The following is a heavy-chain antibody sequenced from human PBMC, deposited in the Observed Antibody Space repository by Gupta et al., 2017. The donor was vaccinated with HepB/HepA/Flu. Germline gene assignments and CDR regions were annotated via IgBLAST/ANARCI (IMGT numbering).Heavy chain of an antibody. D-gene: IGHD3-16*01. J-gene: IGHJ6*03. CDR1: GYTFRNYG. Sequence: QVQMVQSGAEVKNPGASVKLSCKAYGYTFRNYGFTWVRQAPGQGLEWIGWISAYNGRNDYAQKLQGRVSMTTDPSTTTAYMELRSLRSDDTAVYYCGGWGPLYYYMDVWGKGTTVTVSS. CDR2: ISAYNGRN. V-gene: IGHV1-18*01. CDR3: GGWGPLYYYMDV.